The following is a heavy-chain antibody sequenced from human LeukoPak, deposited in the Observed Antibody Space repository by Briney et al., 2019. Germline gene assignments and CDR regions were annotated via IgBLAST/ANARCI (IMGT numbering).Heavy chain of an antibody. J-gene: IGHJ4*02. V-gene: IGHV1-46*01. D-gene: IGHD2-8*02. Sequence: ASVKIACKSFGFTFTNYLLHWVRQAPGQGLEWVGRIAPSVDTTNYAQKFRGRVTMTRDTSTSTVYMELSSLRSDDTAIYYCVREESGGYFDYWGQGTLVTVSS. CDR1: GFTFTNYL. CDR3: VREESGGYFDY. CDR2: IAPSVDTT.